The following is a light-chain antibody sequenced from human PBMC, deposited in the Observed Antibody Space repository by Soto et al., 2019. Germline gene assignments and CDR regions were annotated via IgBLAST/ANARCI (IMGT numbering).Light chain of an antibody. Sequence: DIQMTQSPSTLSASVGDRVTITCRASESIRTWLAWYQHKPGKAPKFLIYDASTLESGVPSRFSGSGSGTEFPLTISSLQPDDFETYYCQQYNNYPRTFGQGTMVDLK. CDR2: DAS. J-gene: IGKJ1*01. V-gene: IGKV1-5*01. CDR3: QQYNNYPRT. CDR1: ESIRTW.